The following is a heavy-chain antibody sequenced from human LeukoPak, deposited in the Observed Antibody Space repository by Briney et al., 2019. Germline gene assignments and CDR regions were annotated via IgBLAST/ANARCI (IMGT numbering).Heavy chain of an antibody. CDR2: INHSGST. CDR1: GGSFSGYS. V-gene: IGHV4-34*01. CDR3: ASHQLAPRAYDI. D-gene: IGHD1-1*01. Sequence: SETLSLTCAVYGGSFSGYSWSWIRQPPGKGLEWIGEINHSGSTTYNPSLKSRVTISLDTSKNQFSLTLNSVTAADTTVYYCASHQLAPRAYDIWGQGTMVTVS. J-gene: IGHJ3*02.